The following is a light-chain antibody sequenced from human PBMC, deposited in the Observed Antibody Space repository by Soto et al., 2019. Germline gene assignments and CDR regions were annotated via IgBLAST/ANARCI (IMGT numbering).Light chain of an antibody. Sequence: DIQMTQSPSSLSASVGDRVTITCRASQSITYWLAWYQQKPGKAPKLLIFDTSHLATGVPARFSGGGSDTYFTFTITNLQPEDFAVYYCQQFDSVPLTFGGGTHVEI. J-gene: IGKJ4*01. CDR2: DTS. CDR3: QQFDSVPLT. V-gene: IGKV1-33*01. CDR1: QSITYW.